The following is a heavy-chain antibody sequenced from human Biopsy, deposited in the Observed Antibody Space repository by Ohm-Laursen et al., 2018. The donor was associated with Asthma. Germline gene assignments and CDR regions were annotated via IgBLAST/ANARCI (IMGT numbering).Heavy chain of an antibody. Sequence: GASVKVSCNASGGTFSSYAISWVRQAPGQGLEWMGGIIPIFGIANYAQKFQGRVTITADKSTSTAYMEPSGLRSEYSAAYYCARDMKAGRENAFDIWGQGTMVTVSS. J-gene: IGHJ3*02. D-gene: IGHD6-19*01. CDR2: IIPIFGIA. CDR3: ARDMKAGRENAFDI. CDR1: GGTFSSYA. V-gene: IGHV1-69*10.